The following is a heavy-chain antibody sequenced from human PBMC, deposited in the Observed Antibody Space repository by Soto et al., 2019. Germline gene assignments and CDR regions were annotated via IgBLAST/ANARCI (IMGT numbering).Heavy chain of an antibody. Sequence: GGSLRLSCAASGFTFSSYAMSWVRQAPGKGLEWVSAISGSGGSTYYADSVKGRFTISRDNSKNTLYLQMNSLRAEDTAVYYCAKSGGYCYCAPHYGVDDCGKGTTFTVPS. CDR3: AKSGGYCYCAPHYGVDD. J-gene: IGHJ6*04. D-gene: IGHD5-18*01. CDR1: GFTFSSYA. CDR2: ISGSGGST. V-gene: IGHV3-23*01.